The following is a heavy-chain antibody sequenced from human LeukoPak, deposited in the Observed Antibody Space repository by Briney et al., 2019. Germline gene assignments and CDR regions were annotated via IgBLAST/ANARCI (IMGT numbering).Heavy chain of an antibody. CDR1: GYTFTSYD. D-gene: IGHD3-22*01. CDR3: ARGDNYYDSSGYDY. V-gene: IGHV1-8*01. CDR2: MNPNSGNT. Sequence: APVKVSRKASGYTFTSYDINWVRQAPGQGLEWMGWMNPNSGNTGYAQKFQGRVTMTRNTSISTAYMELSSLRSEDTAVYYCARGDNYYDSSGYDYWGQGTLVTVSS. J-gene: IGHJ4*02.